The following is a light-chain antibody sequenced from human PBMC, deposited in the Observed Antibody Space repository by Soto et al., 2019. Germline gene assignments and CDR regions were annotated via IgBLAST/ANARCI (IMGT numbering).Light chain of an antibody. CDR1: QSISSW. V-gene: IGKV1-5*01. CDR3: QQYNSYSRWT. J-gene: IGKJ1*01. CDR2: DAS. Sequence: DIPMTQSPSTLSSSVGDRVTITCRGSQSISSWLAWYQQKPGKAPKLMIYDASSLESGVPSRFSGRGSGTEFTPTIISLQPEDFATYYCQQYNSYSRWTFGQGTKVDI.